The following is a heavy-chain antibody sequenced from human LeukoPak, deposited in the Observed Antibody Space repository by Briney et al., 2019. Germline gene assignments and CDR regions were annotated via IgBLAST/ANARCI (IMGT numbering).Heavy chain of an antibody. Sequence: SVKVSCKASGGTFSSYAISWVRQAPGQGLEGMGRIIPILGIANYAQKFQGRVTITADKSTSTAYMELSSLRSEDTAVYYCARDPSVGATTLDWFDPWGQGTLVTVSS. CDR2: IIPILGIA. CDR3: ARDPSVGATTLDWFDP. V-gene: IGHV1-69*04. J-gene: IGHJ5*02. CDR1: GGTFSSYA. D-gene: IGHD1-26*01.